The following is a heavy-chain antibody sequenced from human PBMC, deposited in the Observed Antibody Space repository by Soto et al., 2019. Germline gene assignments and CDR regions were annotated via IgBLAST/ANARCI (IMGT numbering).Heavy chain of an antibody. CDR3: ARSPGGFTVATYFFDY. CDR2: IFYSGTT. V-gene: IGHV4-31*03. Sequence: PSETLSLTCTVSGDSISSGGYFWNWIRHHPGKGLEWIGYIFYSGTTFYNPSLKSRLSISVDTSNNQFSLNLTNVDPEDTATYFCARSPGGFTVATYFFDYWGQGTLVTVSS. D-gene: IGHD4-17*01. J-gene: IGHJ4*02. CDR1: GDSISSGGYF.